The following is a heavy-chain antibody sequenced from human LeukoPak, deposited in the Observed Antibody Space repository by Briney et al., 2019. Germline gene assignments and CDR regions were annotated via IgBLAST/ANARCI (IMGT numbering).Heavy chain of an antibody. V-gene: IGHV4-30-2*01. CDR2: IYHSGST. J-gene: IGHJ4*02. CDR1: GGSISSGGYY. D-gene: IGHD1-1*01. Sequence: SQTLSLTCTVSGGSISSGGYYWSWIRQPPGKGLEWIGYIYHSGSTYYNPSLKSRVTISVDRSKNQFSLKLSSVTAADTAVYYCASQLELIFDYWGQGTLVTVSS. CDR3: ASQLELIFDY.